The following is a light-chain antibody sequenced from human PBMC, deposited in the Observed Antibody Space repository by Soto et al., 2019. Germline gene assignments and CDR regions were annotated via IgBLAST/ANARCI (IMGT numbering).Light chain of an antibody. CDR1: QSLLHSNGYNY. V-gene: IGKV2-28*01. Sequence: FVLIHYPLSLPIRTGEPASNSCKSRQSLLHSNGYNYLDWYLQKPGQSPQLLIYWGSNRGSGAPHRFSGSGSGTDFTLNISRVEAEDVGVYYLMQALQTPFTFGPGTTGDIK. CDR2: WGS. CDR3: MQALQTPFT. J-gene: IGKJ3*01.